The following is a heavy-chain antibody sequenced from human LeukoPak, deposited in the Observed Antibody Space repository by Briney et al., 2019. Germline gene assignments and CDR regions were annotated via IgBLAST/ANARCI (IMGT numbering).Heavy chain of an antibody. Sequence: ASVKVSCKVSEYTLTELSMHWVRQDPGKGLEWMGRFDPEDGETFYAQKFQGRVTMTEDTSTDTAYMELSSLRSDDTAIYYCARELFRHYEWSQRAFDFWGQGTLVTVSS. CDR2: FDPEDGET. CDR1: EYTLTELS. V-gene: IGHV1-24*01. D-gene: IGHD3-16*01. J-gene: IGHJ4*02. CDR3: ARELFRHYEWSQRAFDF.